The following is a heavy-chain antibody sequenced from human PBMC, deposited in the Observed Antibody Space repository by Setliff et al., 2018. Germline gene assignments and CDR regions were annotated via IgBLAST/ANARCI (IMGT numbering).Heavy chain of an antibody. D-gene: IGHD1-26*01. CDR1: GGSISNYY. J-gene: IGHJ3*02. Sequence: SETLFLTCTVSGGSISNYYWSWIRQPAGKGLEWIGRIYTSGSTNYNPSLKSRVTMSVDTSKNQFSLKLSSVTAADTAVYYCARKGISALSGAFDMWGQGTMVTVSS. CDR3: ARKGISALSGAFDM. CDR2: IYTSGST. V-gene: IGHV4-4*07.